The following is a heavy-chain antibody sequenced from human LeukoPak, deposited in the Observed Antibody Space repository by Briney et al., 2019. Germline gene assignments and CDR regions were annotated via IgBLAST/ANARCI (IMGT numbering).Heavy chain of an antibody. CDR2: IYYSGST. D-gene: IGHD3-10*01. V-gene: IGHV4-39*01. Sequence: SETLSLTCTVSGGSISSSSYYWGWIRQPPGKGLEWIGSIYYSGSTYYNPSLKSRVTISVDTSKNQSSLKLSSVTAADTAVYYCARPIWFGESPGLHAFDIWGQGTMVTVSS. CDR3: ARPIWFGESPGLHAFDI. J-gene: IGHJ3*02. CDR1: GGSISSSSYY.